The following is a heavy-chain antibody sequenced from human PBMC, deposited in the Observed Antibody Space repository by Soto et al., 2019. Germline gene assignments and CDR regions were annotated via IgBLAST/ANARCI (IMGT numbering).Heavy chain of an antibody. D-gene: IGHD3-9*01. Sequence: SETLSLTCTVSGDSIRSGNHYWSWIRQPPGKGLEWIGYIYYSGSTYYSPSLKSRVTISVDTSKDQFSLKLNSVTAADTAVYYCASVDILTVYGCMDVCGQGTTVTVSS. CDR3: ASVDILTVYGCMDV. CDR2: IYYSGST. CDR1: GDSIRSGNHY. V-gene: IGHV4-30-4*01. J-gene: IGHJ6*02.